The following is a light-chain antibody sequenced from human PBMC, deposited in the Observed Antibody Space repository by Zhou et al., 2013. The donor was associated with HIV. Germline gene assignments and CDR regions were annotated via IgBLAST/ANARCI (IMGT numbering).Light chain of an antibody. Sequence: DIQMTQSPSSLSASVGDRVTITCRASQAISNYLAWYQQKPGKVPKLLIYGASTLQSGVPSRFSGSGSGTDFTLTIISLQPEDVATYYCQEYKQCPTLT. V-gene: IGKV1-27*01. CDR1: QAISNY. CDR3: QEYKQCPTLT. J-gene: IGKJ4*01. CDR2: GAS.